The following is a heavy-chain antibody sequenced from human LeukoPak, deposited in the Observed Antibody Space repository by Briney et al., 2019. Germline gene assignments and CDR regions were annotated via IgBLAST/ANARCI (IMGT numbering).Heavy chain of an antibody. D-gene: IGHD6-13*01. CDR2: IDPNSGGT. V-gene: IGHV1-2*02. CDR1: GYTFTGYY. J-gene: IGHJ5*02. Sequence: ASVRVSCKTSGYTFTGYYIHWVRQAPGQGLEWMGWIDPNSGGTNYAQKFQGRVTMTRDTSISTAYMELSRLTSADTAVYRCATPSSSSWYGFDPWGQGTLVTVS. CDR3: ATPSSSSWYGFDP.